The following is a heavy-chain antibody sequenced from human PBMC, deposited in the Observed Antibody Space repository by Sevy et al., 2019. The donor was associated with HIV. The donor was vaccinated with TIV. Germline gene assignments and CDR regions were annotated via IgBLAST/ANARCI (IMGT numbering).Heavy chain of an antibody. CDR3: APHSRRVRGVNGPSDGKLDY. J-gene: IGHJ4*02. Sequence: GGSLRLSCAASGFTFSSYEMNWVRQAPGKGLEWVSYISSSGSTIYYADSVKGRFTISRDNAKNSLYLQMNSLRAEDTAVYYCAPHSRRVRGVNGPSDGKLDYWGQGTLVTVSS. D-gene: IGHD3-10*01. CDR2: ISSSGSTI. V-gene: IGHV3-48*03. CDR1: GFTFSSYE.